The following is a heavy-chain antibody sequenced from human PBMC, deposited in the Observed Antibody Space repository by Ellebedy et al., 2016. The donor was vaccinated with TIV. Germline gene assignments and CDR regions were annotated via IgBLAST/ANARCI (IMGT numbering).Heavy chain of an antibody. CDR1: GGSVSSGFYY. J-gene: IGHJ5*02. Sequence: MPSETLSLTCTVSGGSVSSGFYYWSWIRRPPGKGLEYIGYIYYSGSTNYNPSLKSRVTISVDTSKNQFSLKLSSVTTADTAVYYCARAGKDYYGLGGGDWFDPWGQGTLVIVSS. CDR3: ARAGKDYYGLGGGDWFDP. D-gene: IGHD3-10*01. V-gene: IGHV4-61*01. CDR2: IYYSGST.